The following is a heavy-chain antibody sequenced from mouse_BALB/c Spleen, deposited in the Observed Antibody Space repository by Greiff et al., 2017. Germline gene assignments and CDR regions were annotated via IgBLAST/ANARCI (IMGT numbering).Heavy chain of an antibody. CDR3: ARGGLLLRRLSDWYFDV. Sequence: VQLQQSGAELARPGASVKLSCKASGYTFTSYWMQWVKQRPGQGLAWIGAIYPGDGDTRYTQKFKGKATLTADKSSSTAYMQLSSLASEDSAVYYCARGGLLLRRLSDWYFDVWGAGTTVTVSS. D-gene: IGHD1-1*01. V-gene: IGHV1-87*01. CDR1: GYTFTSYW. CDR2: IYPGDGDT. J-gene: IGHJ1*01.